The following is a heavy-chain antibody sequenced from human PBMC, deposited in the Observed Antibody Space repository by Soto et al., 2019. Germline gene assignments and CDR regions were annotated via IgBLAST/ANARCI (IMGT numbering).Heavy chain of an antibody. Sequence: PGGSLRLSCAASGFILSSYAMSWVRQAPGKGLEWVSAISGSGGSTYYADSVKGRFTISRDNSKNTLYLQMNSLRAEDTAVYYCARGPYSGNYSPFEYWGQGTQVTVSS. CDR2: ISGSGGST. D-gene: IGHD1-26*01. CDR1: GFILSSYA. J-gene: IGHJ4*02. V-gene: IGHV3-23*01. CDR3: ARGPYSGNYSPFEY.